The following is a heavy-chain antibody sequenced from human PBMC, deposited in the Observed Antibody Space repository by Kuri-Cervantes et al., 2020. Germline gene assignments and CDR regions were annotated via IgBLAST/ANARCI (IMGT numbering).Heavy chain of an antibody. V-gene: IGHV3-30*03. J-gene: IGHJ6*02. Sequence: GGSLRLSCAASGFTFSSYGMHWVRQAPGKGLEWVAVISYDGSNKYYADSVKGRFTISRDNSKNTLYLQMNSLSAEDTAVYYCARDGIYGDYYYYGMDVWGQGTTVTVSS. CDR3: ARDGIYGDYYYYGMDV. D-gene: IGHD4-17*01. CDR2: ISYDGSNK. CDR1: GFTFSSYG.